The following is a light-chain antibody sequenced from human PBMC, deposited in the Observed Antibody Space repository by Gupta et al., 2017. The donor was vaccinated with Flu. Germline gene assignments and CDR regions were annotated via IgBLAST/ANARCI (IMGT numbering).Light chain of an antibody. CDR3: QQDASSPFT. V-gene: IGKV3-20*01. Sequence: EIVLTQSPGTLSLSPGERATLSCRASQSVSSTYLAWYQQKPGQAPRVLIYGASSRATGIPDRFSGSGSGTEFTLTISRLEPEDFAVDYCQQDASSPFTFGHGTKVDIK. J-gene: IGKJ3*01. CDR2: GAS. CDR1: QSVSSTY.